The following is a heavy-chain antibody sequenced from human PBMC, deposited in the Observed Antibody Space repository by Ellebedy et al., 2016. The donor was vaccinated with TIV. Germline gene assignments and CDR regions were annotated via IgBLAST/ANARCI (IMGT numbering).Heavy chain of an antibody. CDR2: IYYSGST. CDR1: GGSISSSSYY. D-gene: IGHD7-27*01. CDR3: ARIWGGAFDI. J-gene: IGHJ3*02. V-gene: IGHV4-39*01. Sequence: SETLSLXXTVSGGSISSSSYYWGWIRQPPGKGLEWIGSIYYSGSTYYNPSLKSRVTISVDTSKNQFSLKLSSVTAADTAVYYCARIWGGAFDIWGQGTMVTVSS.